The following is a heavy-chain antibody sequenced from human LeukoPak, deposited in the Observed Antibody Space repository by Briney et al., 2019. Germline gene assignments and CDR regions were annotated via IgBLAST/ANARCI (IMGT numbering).Heavy chain of an antibody. D-gene: IGHD3-22*01. CDR2: ISVYNGNT. CDR3: ARSIPTTMIEDY. J-gene: IGHJ4*02. Sequence: ASVKVSCKASGYTFTSYGITWVRQAPGQGLEWMGWISVYNGNTNYAQKLQGRVTMTTDTSTSTAYMELRSLRSDDTALYYCARSIPTTMIEDYWGQGTLVTVSS. CDR1: GYTFTSYG. V-gene: IGHV1-18*01.